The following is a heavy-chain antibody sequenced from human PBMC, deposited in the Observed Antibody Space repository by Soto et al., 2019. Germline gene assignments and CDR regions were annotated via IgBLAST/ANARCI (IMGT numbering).Heavy chain of an antibody. D-gene: IGHD4-17*01. V-gene: IGHV4-31*03. Sequence: PSETLSLTCTVSGGSISSGGYYWSWIRQHPGKGLEWIGYIYYSGSTYYNPSLKSRVTISVDTSKNQFSLKLSSVTAADTAVYYCARHPKATVSDCWGQGNLVTVSS. J-gene: IGHJ4*02. CDR3: ARHPKATVSDC. CDR1: GGSISSGGYY. CDR2: IYYSGST.